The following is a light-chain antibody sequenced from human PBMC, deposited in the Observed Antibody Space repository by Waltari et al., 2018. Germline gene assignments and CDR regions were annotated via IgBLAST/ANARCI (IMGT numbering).Light chain of an antibody. Sequence: DVVMTQSPLSLPVTPGQPASISCRSTQSLVHSDGNTYLNWFQQRPGQSPRRLIYQVSTPDSGGPDRFSGSGAGSNVTLRISRVEADDVGVYFCGQDTLWLRLTFGQGTKVEIK. V-gene: IGKV2-30*02. CDR2: QVS. CDR1: QSLVHSDGNTY. J-gene: IGKJ1*01. CDR3: GQDTLWLRLT.